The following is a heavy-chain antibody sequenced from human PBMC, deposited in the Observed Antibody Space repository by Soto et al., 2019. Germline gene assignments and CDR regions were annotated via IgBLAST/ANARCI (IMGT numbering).Heavy chain of an antibody. J-gene: IGHJ4*02. D-gene: IGHD3-9*01. CDR3: TRLSRETPKPNILAFYP. CDR2: ISAYNGNT. Sequence: ASVKVSCKASGYTFTSYGISWVRQAPGQGLEWMGWISAYNGNTNYAQKLQGRVTMTTDTSTRTAYMELRSLRSDDTAVYYCTRLSRETPKPNILAFYPGGRGTRFTVSS. CDR1: GYTFTSYG. V-gene: IGHV1-18*01.